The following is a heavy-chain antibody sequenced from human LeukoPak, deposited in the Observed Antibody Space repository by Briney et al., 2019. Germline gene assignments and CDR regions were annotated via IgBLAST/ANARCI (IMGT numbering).Heavy chain of an antibody. D-gene: IGHD3-22*01. CDR2: IYSGGST. Sequence: GGSLRLSCAASGFTVSSNNMSWVRQAPGKGLEWVSVIYSGGSTYYADSVKGRFTISRDNSRNTLYLQMNSLRAEDTAVYYCAREGEGDYYDSNDAFDIWGQGTVVTVSS. J-gene: IGHJ3*02. V-gene: IGHV3-66*01. CDR3: AREGEGDYYDSNDAFDI. CDR1: GFTVSSNN.